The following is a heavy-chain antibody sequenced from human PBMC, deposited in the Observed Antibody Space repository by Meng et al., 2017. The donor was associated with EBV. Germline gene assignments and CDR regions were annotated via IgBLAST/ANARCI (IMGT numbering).Heavy chain of an antibody. CDR3: ASESGRGYTPDY. CDR2: FLPRLGAP. J-gene: IGHJ4*02. D-gene: IGHD3-10*01. V-gene: IGHV1-69*01. CDR1: GGPFRYYA. Sequence: QVQLVESAAEVKKPGSLWKVSCKTSGGPFRYYAISWVRQAPGQGLEWLGGFLPRLGAPNYAQKFHGRVKITADESTSTHYMDLSSLRSEDTAIYYCASESGRGYTPDYWGQGTLVTVSS.